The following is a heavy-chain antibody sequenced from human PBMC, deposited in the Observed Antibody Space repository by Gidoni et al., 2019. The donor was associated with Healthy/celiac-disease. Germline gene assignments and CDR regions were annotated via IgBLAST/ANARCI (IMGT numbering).Heavy chain of an antibody. J-gene: IGHJ4*02. V-gene: IGHV1-2*04. CDR2: INPNSGGT. D-gene: IGHD2-15*01. CDR3: ARAPTPIGYCSGGSCYSDYFDY. CDR1: GYTFTGSY. Sequence: QVQLVQSGAEVKKPGASVKVSCKASGYTFTGSYMHWVRQAPGQGLEWMGWINPNSGGTNYAQKFQGWVTMTRDTSISTAYMELSRLRSDDTAVYYCARAPTPIGYCSGGSCYSDYFDYWGQGTLVTVSS.